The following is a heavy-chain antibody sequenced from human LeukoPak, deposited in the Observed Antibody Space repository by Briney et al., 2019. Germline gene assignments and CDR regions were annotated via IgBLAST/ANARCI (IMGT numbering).Heavy chain of an antibody. Sequence: GASVKVSCKASGYTFPDYYMHWVRQAPGQGLEWMGWINPNSGGTNYAQKFQGRVTMTRDTSISTAYMELSRLRSDDTAVYYCARASYYYDSSGYPGYYFDYWGQGTLVTVSS. CDR3: ARASYYYDSSGYPGYYFDY. V-gene: IGHV1-2*02. J-gene: IGHJ4*02. D-gene: IGHD3-22*01. CDR1: GYTFPDYY. CDR2: INPNSGGT.